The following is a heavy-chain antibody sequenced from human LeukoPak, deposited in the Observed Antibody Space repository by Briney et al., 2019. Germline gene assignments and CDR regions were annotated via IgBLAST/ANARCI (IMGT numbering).Heavy chain of an antibody. V-gene: IGHV3-11*01. CDR3: ASSYDFWSGHDY. J-gene: IGHJ4*02. CDR1: GFTFSDYY. CDR2: ISSSGSTI. Sequence: GGSLRLSCAASGFTFSDYYMSWIRQGPGKGLEWVSYISSSGSTIYYADSVKGRFTISRDNAKNSLYLQMNSLRAEDTAVYYCASSYDFWSGHDYWGQGTLVTVSS. D-gene: IGHD3-3*01.